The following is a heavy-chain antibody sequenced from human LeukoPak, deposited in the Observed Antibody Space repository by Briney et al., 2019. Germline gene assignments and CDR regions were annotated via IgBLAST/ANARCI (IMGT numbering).Heavy chain of an antibody. CDR2: IKQDGRAK. J-gene: IGHJ4*02. CDR1: GFTFSSYS. V-gene: IGHV3-7*01. Sequence: PGGSLRLSCAASGFTFSSYSMNWVRQAPGKGLEWVANIKQDGRAKHYVDSVKGRFTISRDNAKNSLYLQMNSLRAEDTAVYYCAGYDSSGYFDYWGQGTLVTVSS. D-gene: IGHD3-22*01. CDR3: AGYDSSGYFDY.